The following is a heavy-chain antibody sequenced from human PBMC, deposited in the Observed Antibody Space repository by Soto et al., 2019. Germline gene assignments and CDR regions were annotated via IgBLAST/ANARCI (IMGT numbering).Heavy chain of an antibody. CDR1: GGTFYTYT. J-gene: IGHJ4*02. Sequence: SVKVSCKASGGTFYTYTFSWVRQAPGQGLEWMGSITPIYPTTNYAEKFQGRLTVTADGSTNTAHMELNSLTSEDTAVYYCARIPRYSFPTSDDLDSWGQGTLVTVSS. CDR2: ITPIYPTT. V-gene: IGHV1-69*13. D-gene: IGHD5-18*01. CDR3: ARIPRYSFPTSDDLDS.